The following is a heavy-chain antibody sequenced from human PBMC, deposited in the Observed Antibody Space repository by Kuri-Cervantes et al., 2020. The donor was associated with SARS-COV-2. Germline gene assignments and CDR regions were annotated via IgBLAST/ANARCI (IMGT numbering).Heavy chain of an antibody. CDR2: INNSGST. D-gene: IGHD6-6*01. CDR3: ARSKIAARTNDYYYYGMDV. V-gene: IGHV4-34*01. CDR1: GGSFSGYY. J-gene: IGHJ6*02. Sequence: SETLSLTCAVYGGSFSGYYWSWIRQPPGKGLEWIGAINNSGSTNYNPSLKSRGTISVDTSKTQFSLKVSSVTASDTAVDYCARSKIAARTNDYYYYGMDVWGQGTMVTVSS.